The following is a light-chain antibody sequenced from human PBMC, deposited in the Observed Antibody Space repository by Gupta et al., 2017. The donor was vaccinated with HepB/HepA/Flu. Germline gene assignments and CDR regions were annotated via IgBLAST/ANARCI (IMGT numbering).Light chain of an antibody. CDR1: QSVSSN. CDR2: DAS. CDR3: QQYNNWPPPLT. J-gene: IGKJ4*01. Sequence: EIVMTQSPATLSVSPGERATLSCRASQSVSSNLAWYQQKPGQAPRVLIDDASTRATGIPARFSGSGSGTEFTLTISSLQAEDFAVYYCQQYNNWPPPLTFGGGTKVEIK. V-gene: IGKV3-15*01.